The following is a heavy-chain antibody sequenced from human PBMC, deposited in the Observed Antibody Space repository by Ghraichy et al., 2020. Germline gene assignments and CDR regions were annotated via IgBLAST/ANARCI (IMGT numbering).Heavy chain of an antibody. D-gene: IGHD5-24*01. V-gene: IGHV4-34*01. J-gene: IGHJ4*02. CDR1: GGSFSGYY. Sequence: SETLSLTCAVYGGSFSGYYWSWIRQPPGKGLEWIGEINHSGSTNYNPSLKSRVTISVDTSKNQFSLKLSSVTAADTAVYYCARGVRRVKAMATIFPFVYWGQGTLVTVSS. CDR3: ARGVRRVKAMATIFPFVY. CDR2: INHSGST.